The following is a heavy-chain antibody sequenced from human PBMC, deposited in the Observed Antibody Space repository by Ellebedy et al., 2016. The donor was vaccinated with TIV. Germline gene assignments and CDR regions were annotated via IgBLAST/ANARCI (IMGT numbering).Heavy chain of an antibody. D-gene: IGHD6-19*01. J-gene: IGHJ6*03. V-gene: IGHV3-23*01. CDR1: GFTFSNYP. CDR2: MSGSGDTT. Sequence: GGSLRLXXAASGFTFSNYPITWVRQAPGKGLEWVSGMSGSGDTTSYADSVKGRFTISRDNFKNILYLQINSLRAEDTAVYYCARGIYSSAINYYMDVWGKGTTVTVSS. CDR3: ARGIYSSAINYYMDV.